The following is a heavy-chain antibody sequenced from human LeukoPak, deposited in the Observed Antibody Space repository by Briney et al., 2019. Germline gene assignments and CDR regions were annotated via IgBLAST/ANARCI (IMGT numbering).Heavy chain of an antibody. V-gene: IGHV1-2*02. J-gene: IGHJ4*02. D-gene: IGHD3-10*01. CDR3: ARPGTLYGSGSLYYFDY. Sequence: ASVKVSCKASGYTFTGYYMHWVRQAPGQGLEWMGWINPNSGGTNYAQKFQGRVTMTRDTSISTAYMELSRLRSHDTAVYYCARPGTLYGSGSLYYFDYWGQGTLVTVSS. CDR2: INPNSGGT. CDR1: GYTFTGYY.